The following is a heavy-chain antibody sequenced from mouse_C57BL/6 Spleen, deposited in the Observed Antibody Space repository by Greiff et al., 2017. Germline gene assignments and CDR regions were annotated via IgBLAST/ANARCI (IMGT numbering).Heavy chain of an antibody. CDR1: GYTFTSYW. Sequence: QVQLQQSGAELAKPGASVKLSCKASGYTFTSYWMHWVKQRPGQGLEWIGYINPSSGYTKYNQKFKDKATLTADKSSSTAYMKLSSLTYEDSAVYYCARSLITTVVAIDYWGQGTTLTVSS. D-gene: IGHD1-1*01. V-gene: IGHV1-7*01. J-gene: IGHJ2*01. CDR3: ARSLITTVVAIDY. CDR2: INPSSGYT.